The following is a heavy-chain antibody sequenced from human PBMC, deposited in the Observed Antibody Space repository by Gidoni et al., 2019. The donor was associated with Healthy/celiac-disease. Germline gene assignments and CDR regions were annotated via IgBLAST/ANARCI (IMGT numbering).Heavy chain of an antibody. CDR3: ASQLRELDY. CDR1: GGSISSSSYH. D-gene: IGHD1-26*01. Sequence: QLQLQESGPGLVKSSETPSLTCTVPGGSISSSSYHRGWIRQPPGKGLEWIGRIYYSGSTYYNPSLKSRVTISVDTSKNQFSLKLSSVTAADTAVYYCASQLRELDYWGQGTLVTVSS. V-gene: IGHV4-39*01. CDR2: IYYSGST. J-gene: IGHJ4*02.